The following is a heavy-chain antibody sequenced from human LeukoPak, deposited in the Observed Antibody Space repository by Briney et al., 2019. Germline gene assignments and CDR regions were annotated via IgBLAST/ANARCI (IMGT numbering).Heavy chain of an antibody. CDR2: IWYDGSNE. J-gene: IGHJ4*02. Sequence: GGSLRLSCAASGFTFRNYGMHWVRQAPGKGLEWVADIWYDGSNEYYAHTVKGRFTLSRDNSKNTLYLQMNSLGAEDTAVYYCARRIVGATFMDYWGQGTLVSVSS. V-gene: IGHV3-33*01. CDR1: GFTFRNYG. D-gene: IGHD1-26*01. CDR3: ARRIVGATFMDY.